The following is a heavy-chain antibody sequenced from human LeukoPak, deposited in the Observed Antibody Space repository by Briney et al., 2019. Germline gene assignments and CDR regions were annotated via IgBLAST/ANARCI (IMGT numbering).Heavy chain of an antibody. J-gene: IGHJ5*02. CDR1: GYTFTSYY. D-gene: IGHD3-10*01. CDR3: ARGARFRSYGSGAYYTSLPFDP. CDR2: INPSDGST. Sequence: ASVKVSCKASGYTFTSYYMHWVRQAPGQGLEWMGIINPSDGSTSYSQKFHGRVTMTRDMSTTTAYMELSSLRSEDMAVYYCARGARFRSYGSGAYYTSLPFDPWGQGTLVTVYS. V-gene: IGHV1-46*01.